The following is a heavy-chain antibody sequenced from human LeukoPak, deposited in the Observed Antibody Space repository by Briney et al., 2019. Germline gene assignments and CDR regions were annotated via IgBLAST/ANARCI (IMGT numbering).Heavy chain of an antibody. CDR1: GFTFSSYG. Sequence: GRSLRLSCAASGFTFSSYGMHWVRQAPGKGLEWVAAISYDGSNKYYADSVKGRFSVSRDNYKNTLYLQMNSLRPEDTAVYYCARDHQLQNGNWFDPWGQGTLVTVSS. J-gene: IGHJ5*02. V-gene: IGHV3-30*03. D-gene: IGHD2-2*01. CDR2: ISYDGSNK. CDR3: ARDHQLQNGNWFDP.